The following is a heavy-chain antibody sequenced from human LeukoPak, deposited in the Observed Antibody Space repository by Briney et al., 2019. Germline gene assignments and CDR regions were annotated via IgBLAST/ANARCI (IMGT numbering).Heavy chain of an antibody. V-gene: IGHV3-21*01. Sequence: PGGSLRLSCAASGFTFIDSRMNWVRQAPGRGLEWVSSITSTSGHIFYGGSVQGRFTISIDNARNSLFLQMNSLRAEDTAVYYCARVQYYEFSSGYRGIYMDVWGKRTKVTVSS. CDR3: ARVQYYEFSSGYRGIYMDV. J-gene: IGHJ6*03. D-gene: IGHD3-3*01. CDR1: GFTFIDSR. CDR2: ITSTSGHI.